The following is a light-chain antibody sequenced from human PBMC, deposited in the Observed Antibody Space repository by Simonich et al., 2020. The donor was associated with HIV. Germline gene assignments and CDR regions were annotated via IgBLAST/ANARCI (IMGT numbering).Light chain of an antibody. CDR2: EDS. J-gene: IGLJ2*01. CDR3: QSYDSSNPVV. CDR1: SGSIASNY. Sequence: NFMLTQPHSVSESPGKTVTISCTRSSGSIASNYVQWYQHRPGRSPTPVIYEDSQRPSGVPDRFSGSIDSSSNSASLTISGLKTEDEADYYCQSYDSSNPVVFGGGTKLTVL. V-gene: IGLV6-57*01.